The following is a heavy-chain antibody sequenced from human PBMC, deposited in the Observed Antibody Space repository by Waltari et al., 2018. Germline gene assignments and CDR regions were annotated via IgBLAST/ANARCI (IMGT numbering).Heavy chain of an antibody. Sequence: EVQLVESGGGLIQPGGSLRLSCAASGFSFSDNYMSWVRQAPGKGREWVAFINSGGTTYYADSVKGRFTISRDNSKNTVYLQMNSLRAEDTAMYYCARDSKFDPWGQGTLVTVSS. D-gene: IGHD4-4*01. CDR2: INSGGTT. CDR3: ARDSKFDP. J-gene: IGHJ5*02. V-gene: IGHV3-53*01. CDR1: GFSFSDNY.